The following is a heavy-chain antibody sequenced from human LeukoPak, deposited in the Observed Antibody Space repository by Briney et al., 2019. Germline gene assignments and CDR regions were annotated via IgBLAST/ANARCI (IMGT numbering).Heavy chain of an antibody. Sequence: ASVKVSCKASGYTFTGYYMHWVRQAPGQGLEWMGRINRNSGGTNYAQKFQGRVTMTRDTSISTAYMELSRLRSDDTAVYYCARERYYYGSGSYLTFDYWGQGTLVTVSS. J-gene: IGHJ4*02. D-gene: IGHD3-10*01. CDR1: GYTFTGYY. V-gene: IGHV1-2*06. CDR3: ARERYYYGSGSYLTFDY. CDR2: INRNSGGT.